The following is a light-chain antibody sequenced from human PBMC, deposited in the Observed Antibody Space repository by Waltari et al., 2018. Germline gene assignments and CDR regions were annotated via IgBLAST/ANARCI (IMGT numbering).Light chain of an antibody. V-gene: IGLV2-11*01. CDR3: CSYAGTYRWV. J-gene: IGLJ3*02. CDR2: EVF. Sequence: QSALTQPRSVSGSPGQSVTISCTGTSSNVGTYNYVSWYQQLPGKAPRPMIAEVFKRPSGVPDRFSGSKSGYTASLTISGLQAEDEADYYCCSYAGTYRWVFGGGTKVTVL. CDR1: SSNVGTYNY.